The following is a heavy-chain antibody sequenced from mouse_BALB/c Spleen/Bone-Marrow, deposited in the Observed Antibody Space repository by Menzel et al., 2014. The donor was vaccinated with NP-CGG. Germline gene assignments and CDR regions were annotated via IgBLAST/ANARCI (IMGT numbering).Heavy chain of an antibody. V-gene: IGHV1-80*01. J-gene: IGHJ2*01. CDR2: IYPGDGET. D-gene: IGHD2-10*02. CDR3: ARKYGDY. CDR1: GYPFSSYW. Sequence: VQLQESGAELVRPGSSVKISCKASGYPFSSYWMSWVKQRPGQGLEWIGQIYPGDGETNYNGKFKGNATLTADKSSSTAYMQLIRLTSEDSAVYFCARKYGDYWGQGTTLTVSS.